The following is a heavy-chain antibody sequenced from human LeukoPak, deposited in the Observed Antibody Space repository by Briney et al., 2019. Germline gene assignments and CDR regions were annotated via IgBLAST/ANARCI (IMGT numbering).Heavy chain of an antibody. Sequence: ASVKVSCTASGYTFTSYGISWVRQAPGQGLEWMGWISAYNGNTNYAQKLQGRVTMTRDMSTSTVYMELSGLRSEDTAVYYCARDYSGEWEQLTGWWFDPWGQGTLVIVSS. CDR3: ARDYSGEWEQLTGWWFDP. D-gene: IGHD1-26*01. CDR2: ISAYNGNT. J-gene: IGHJ5*02. V-gene: IGHV1-18*01. CDR1: GYTFTSYG.